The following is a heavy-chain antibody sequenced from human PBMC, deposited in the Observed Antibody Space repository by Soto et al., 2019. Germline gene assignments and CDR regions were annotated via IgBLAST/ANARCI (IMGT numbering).Heavy chain of an antibody. CDR1: GFTFSSYA. D-gene: IGHD6-13*01. V-gene: IGHV3-23*01. CDR2: ISGSGGST. J-gene: IGHJ4*02. Sequence: VGLLRFSCAASGFTFSSYAMSWVRLAPGKGLEWVSAISGSGGSTYYADSVKGRFTISRDNSKNTLYLQMNSLRAEDTAVYYSATMGCDSSTAYTYFDYWGQEALVTVSS. CDR3: ATMGCDSSTAYTYFDY.